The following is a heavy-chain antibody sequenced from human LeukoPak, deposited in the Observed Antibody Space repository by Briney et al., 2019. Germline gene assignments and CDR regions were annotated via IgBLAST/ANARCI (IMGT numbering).Heavy chain of an antibody. CDR2: INHSGST. Sequence: SETLSLTRAVYGGSFSGYYWSWIRQPPGKGLEWIGEINHSGSTNYNPSLKSRVTISVDTSKNQFSLKLSSVTAADTAVYYCARRIAVAGPDYWGQGTLVTVSS. CDR3: ARRIAVAGPDY. CDR1: GGSFSGYY. V-gene: IGHV4-34*01. J-gene: IGHJ4*02. D-gene: IGHD6-19*01.